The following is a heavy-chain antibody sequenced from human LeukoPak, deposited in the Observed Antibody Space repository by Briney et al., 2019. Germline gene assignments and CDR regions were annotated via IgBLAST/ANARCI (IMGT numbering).Heavy chain of an antibody. CDR3: ANAATDDSQSY. J-gene: IGHJ4*02. V-gene: IGHV3-23*01. Sequence: GGSLRLSCAASGCTFSSYAMSWVRQALGKGLEWVSAISGSGGSTYYADSVKGRFTISRDNSRNTLYLQMNSLRAEDTAVYYCANAATDDSQSYWGQGTLVTVSS. CDR2: ISGSGGST. CDR1: GCTFSSYA. D-gene: IGHD4-11*01.